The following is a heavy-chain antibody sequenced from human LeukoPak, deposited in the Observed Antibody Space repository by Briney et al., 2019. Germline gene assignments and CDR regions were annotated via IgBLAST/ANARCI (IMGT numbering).Heavy chain of an antibody. D-gene: IGHD6-19*01. Sequence: GGSLRLSCAASGFTFSSYAMSWVRQAPWKGLECVSAISGSGGSTYYADSVKGRFTISRDNSKNTLYLQINSLRAEDTAVYYCAKSKSSGWYYFDYWGQGTLVTVSS. CDR2: ISGSGGST. CDR1: GFTFSSYA. J-gene: IGHJ4*02. V-gene: IGHV3-23*01. CDR3: AKSKSSGWYYFDY.